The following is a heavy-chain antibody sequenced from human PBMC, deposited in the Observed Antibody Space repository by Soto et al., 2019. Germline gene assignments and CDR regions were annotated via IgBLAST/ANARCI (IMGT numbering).Heavy chain of an antibody. D-gene: IGHD3-3*01. J-gene: IGHJ6*03. Sequence: ASVKVSCKASGYTFTSYGISWVRQAPGQGLEWMGWISAYNGNTNYAQKLQGRVTMTTDTSTSTAYMELRSLRSDDTAVYYCARVLDPLTYYDFWSGPNYYYYYMDVWGKGTTVTVSS. CDR2: ISAYNGNT. CDR3: ARVLDPLTYYDFWSGPNYYYYYMDV. V-gene: IGHV1-18*01. CDR1: GYTFTSYG.